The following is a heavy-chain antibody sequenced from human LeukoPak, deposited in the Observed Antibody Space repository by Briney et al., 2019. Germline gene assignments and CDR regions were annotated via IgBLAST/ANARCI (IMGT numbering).Heavy chain of an antibody. CDR3: AKGVGYDILTGRPHAFDI. J-gene: IGHJ3*02. CDR1: GFTVSSYA. V-gene: IGHV3-23*01. D-gene: IGHD3-9*01. Sequence: GGSLRLSCAASGFTVSSYAMSWVRQAPGKGLEWVSAISGSGGSTYYADSVKGRFTISRDNSKNTLYLQMNSLRAEDTAVYYCAKGVGYDILTGRPHAFDIWGQGTMVTVSS. CDR2: ISGSGGST.